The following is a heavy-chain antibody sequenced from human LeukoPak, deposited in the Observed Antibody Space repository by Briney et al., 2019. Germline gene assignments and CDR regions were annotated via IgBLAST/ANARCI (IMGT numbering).Heavy chain of an antibody. Sequence: GGSLRLSCAASGFTFSNYSMNWVRQAPGKGLEWVSSISSSSSYIYYADSVKGRFTISRDNAKNSLYLQMNSLRAEDTAVYYCARERGYDGDLYYYYYMDVWGKGTTVTISS. V-gene: IGHV3-21*01. D-gene: IGHD4-17*01. J-gene: IGHJ6*03. CDR3: ARERGYDGDLYYYYYMDV. CDR2: ISSSSSYI. CDR1: GFTFSNYS.